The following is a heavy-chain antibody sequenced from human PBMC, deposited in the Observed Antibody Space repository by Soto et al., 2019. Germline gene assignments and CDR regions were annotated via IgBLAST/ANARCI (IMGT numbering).Heavy chain of an antibody. CDR2: ISSSSSTI. V-gene: IGHV3-48*02. Sequence: EVQLVESGGGLVQPGGSLRLSCAASGFTFSSYSMNWVRQAPGKGLEWVSYISSSSSTIYYADSVKGRFTISRDNAKNSLYLQMNSLRDEDTAEYYCARDRPITIFGVVTSRDYYYGMDVWGQGTTVTVSS. CDR3: ARDRPITIFGVVTSRDYYYGMDV. J-gene: IGHJ6*02. D-gene: IGHD3-3*01. CDR1: GFTFSSYS.